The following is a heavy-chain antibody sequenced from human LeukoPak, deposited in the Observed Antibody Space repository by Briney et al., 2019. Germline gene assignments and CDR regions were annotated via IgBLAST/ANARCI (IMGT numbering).Heavy chain of an antibody. CDR2: IYVIRNTI. V-gene: IGHV3-48*01. CDR3: AKQHRIGSWDMDV. D-gene: IGHD1-26*01. Sequence: GGSLRLSCAASGFTFNTYSMNWIRQAPGKGLEGVSHIYVIRNTIYYADSVKGRFSISRDNAKNSLFLQMNSLRAEDTALYYCAKQHRIGSWDMDVWGKGTMVTVSS. CDR1: GFTFNTYS. J-gene: IGHJ6*03.